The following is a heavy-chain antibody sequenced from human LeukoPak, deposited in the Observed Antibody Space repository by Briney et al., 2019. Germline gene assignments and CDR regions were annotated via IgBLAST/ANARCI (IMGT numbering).Heavy chain of an antibody. CDR2: INHSGST. J-gene: IGHJ4*02. V-gene: IGHV4-34*01. CDR3: ARGRPKLAAAGTTLDY. CDR1: GGSFSGYY. D-gene: IGHD6-13*01. Sequence: SETLSLTCAVYGGSFSGYYWSWIRQPPGKGLEWIGEINHSGSTNYNPSLKSRVTISVDTPKNQFSLKLSSVTAADTAVYYCARGRPKLAAAGTTLDYWGQGTLVTVSS.